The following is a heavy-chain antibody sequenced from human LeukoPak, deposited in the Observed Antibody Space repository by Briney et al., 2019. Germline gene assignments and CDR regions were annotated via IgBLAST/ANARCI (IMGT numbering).Heavy chain of an antibody. CDR3: ARGSELNYDFWSGFGYYYYMDV. V-gene: IGHV1-69*13. CDR2: IIPIFGTA. CDR1: GGTFNSYA. J-gene: IGHJ6*03. Sequence: SVKVSCKASGGTFNSYAISWVRQAPGQGLEWMGGIIPIFGTANYAQKFQGRVTITADESTSTAYLELSSLRSEDTAVYYCARGSELNYDFWSGFGYYYYMDVWGKGTTVTVSS. D-gene: IGHD3-3*01.